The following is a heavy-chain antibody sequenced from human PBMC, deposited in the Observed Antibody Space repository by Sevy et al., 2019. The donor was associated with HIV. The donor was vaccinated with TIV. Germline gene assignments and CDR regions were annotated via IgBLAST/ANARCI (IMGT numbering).Heavy chain of an antibody. J-gene: IGHJ4*02. D-gene: IGHD2-15*01. CDR2: IKEDGSDK. CDR1: GFTFSNYW. V-gene: IGHV3-7*01. CDR3: VRDGLASATDFDY. Sequence: GGSLRLSCEVSGFTFSNYWMTWVRQAPGKGLEWVANIKEDGSDKYYGDSVKGRFSISRDNVKNSLYLEMNSLRAEDTAVYYCVRDGLASATDFDYWGQGTLVTVSS.